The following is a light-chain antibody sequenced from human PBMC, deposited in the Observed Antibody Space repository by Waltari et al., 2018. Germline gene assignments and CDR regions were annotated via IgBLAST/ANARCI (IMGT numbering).Light chain of an antibody. Sequence: ETVVTQSPAPLSMSPGESATLSCRTSQSLGSSLAWDQQRPGQAPRRLIYRASTRATGIPDRFSGSGSETEFTLTISSLQSEEIAVYYCQQYNNWPPGTFGQGTKVEI. V-gene: IGKV3-15*01. CDR1: QSLGSS. CDR3: QQYNNWPPGT. J-gene: IGKJ1*01. CDR2: RAS.